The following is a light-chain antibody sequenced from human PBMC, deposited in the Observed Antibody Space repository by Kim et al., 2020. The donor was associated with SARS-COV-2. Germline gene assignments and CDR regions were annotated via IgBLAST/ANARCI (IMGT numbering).Light chain of an antibody. J-gene: IGLJ3*02. V-gene: IGLV3-9*01. CDR3: QVWDSSSGV. CDR2: RDN. Sequence: SYELTQPLSVSVALGQTARITCGGNNIKDKNVHWYQRKPGQAHVFVIYRDNKQPSDSSDRFSGSNSENTATLTISRAQAGDEADYYCQVWDSSSGVFGGGTKVSVL. CDR1: NIKDKN.